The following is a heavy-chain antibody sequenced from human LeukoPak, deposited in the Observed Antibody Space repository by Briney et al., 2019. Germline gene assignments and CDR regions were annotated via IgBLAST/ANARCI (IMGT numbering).Heavy chain of an antibody. D-gene: IGHD5-12*01. V-gene: IGHV3-30-3*01. CDR2: ISYDGSNK. CDR1: GFTFSSYA. J-gene: IGHJ4*02. CDR3: ASGAYDSPGY. Sequence: GGSLRLSCAASGFTFSSYAMHWVRQAPGKGLGWVAVISYDGSNKYYADSVKGRFTISRDNSKNTLYLQMNSLRAEDTAVYYCASGAYDSPGYWGQGTLVTVSS.